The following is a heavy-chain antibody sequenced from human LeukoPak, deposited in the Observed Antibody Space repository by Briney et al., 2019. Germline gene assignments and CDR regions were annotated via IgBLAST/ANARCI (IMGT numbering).Heavy chain of an antibody. CDR2: IRSKAYGGTT. CDR1: GFTFGDYA. J-gene: IGHJ4*02. CDR3: TSRTTPDY. D-gene: IGHD2/OR15-2a*01. V-gene: IGHV3-49*04. Sequence: GGSLRLSCTASGFTFGDYAMSWVRQAPGKGLEWVGFIRSKAYGGTTEYAASVKGRFTISRDDSKSIAYLQMNSLKTEDTAVYYCTSRTTPDYWGQGTLATVSS.